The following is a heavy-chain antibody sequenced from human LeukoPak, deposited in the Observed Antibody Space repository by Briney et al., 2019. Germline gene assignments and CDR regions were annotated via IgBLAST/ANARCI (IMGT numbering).Heavy chain of an antibody. J-gene: IGHJ4*02. Sequence: SVKVSCKASGGTFSSYAISWVRQAPGQGLEWMGGIIPIFGTANYAQKFQGRVTITADKSTSTAYMELSSLRSEDAAVYYCARAPTYYDILSWGQGTLITVSS. D-gene: IGHD3-9*01. CDR2: IIPIFGTA. CDR1: GGTFSSYA. V-gene: IGHV1-69*06. CDR3: ARAPTYYDILS.